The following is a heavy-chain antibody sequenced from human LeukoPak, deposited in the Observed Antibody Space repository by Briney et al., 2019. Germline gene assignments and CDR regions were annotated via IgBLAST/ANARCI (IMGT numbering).Heavy chain of an antibody. CDR3: ARAKGYSSNNWFDP. CDR2: INWNGGST. Sequence: GGSLRLSCAASGFTFDDYDMSWVRQAPGKGLEWVSGINWNGGSTGYADSVKGRFTISRDNAKNSLYLQMNSLRAEDTAVYYCARAKGYSSNNWFDPWGQGTLVTVSS. V-gene: IGHV3-20*04. D-gene: IGHD6-19*01. CDR1: GFTFDDYD. J-gene: IGHJ5*02.